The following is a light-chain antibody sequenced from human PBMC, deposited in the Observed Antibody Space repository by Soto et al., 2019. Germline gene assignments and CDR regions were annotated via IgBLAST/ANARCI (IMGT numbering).Light chain of an antibody. J-gene: IGLJ2*01. CDR2: DVS. CDR3: SAYTSISTYVV. V-gene: IGLV2-14*01. Sequence: QSALTQPASVSGSPGQSITISCTGTSSDVGGYNYVSWYQQHPGKAPKLMIYDVSNRPSGVSNRFSGSKSGNTASLTISGLQAEDEADYYCSAYTSISTYVVFGGGTQVTVL. CDR1: SSDVGGYNY.